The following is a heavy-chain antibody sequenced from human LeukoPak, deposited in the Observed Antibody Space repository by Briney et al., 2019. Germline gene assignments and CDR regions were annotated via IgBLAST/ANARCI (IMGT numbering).Heavy chain of an antibody. Sequence: GGSLRLSCAASGFTFSSYNMNCVRQAPGKGLEWISYISRSSDIIYYGDSVKGRFTISRDNAKNSLYLQMNSLRAEDTAVYYCARDTPTGSGYYFPSVVDYWGQGTLVTVSS. CDR2: ISRSSDII. V-gene: IGHV3-48*01. CDR1: GFTFSSYN. J-gene: IGHJ4*02. D-gene: IGHD3-22*01. CDR3: ARDTPTGSGYYFPSVVDY.